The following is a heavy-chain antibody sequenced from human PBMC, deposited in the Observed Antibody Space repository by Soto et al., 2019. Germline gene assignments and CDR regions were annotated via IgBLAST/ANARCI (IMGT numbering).Heavy chain of an antibody. CDR3: AKDLFPREGGFGGVIALFDY. J-gene: IGHJ4*02. Sequence: QVQLVESGGGVVQPGRSLRLSCAASGFTFSSYGMHWVRQAPGKGLEWVAVISYDGSNKYYADSVKGRFTISRDNSKNTLYLQMNSRRAEDTAVYYCAKDLFPREGGFGGVIALFDYWGQGTLVTVSS. V-gene: IGHV3-30*18. D-gene: IGHD3-16*02. CDR2: ISYDGSNK. CDR1: GFTFSSYG.